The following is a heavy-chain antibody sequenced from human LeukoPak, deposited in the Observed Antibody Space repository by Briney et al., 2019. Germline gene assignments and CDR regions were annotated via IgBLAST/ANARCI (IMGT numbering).Heavy chain of an antibody. D-gene: IGHD1-26*01. Sequence: GASVRASCRASGYTFHTYDITWVRQAPGQGLEWMGWIRSQNGATNYAQKLQGRVTMTTDASTSTVYMELRSLRSDDTAVYYCARVGRSGSPGAFDIWGQGTMVIVSA. CDR2: IRSQNGAT. CDR3: ARVGRSGSPGAFDI. J-gene: IGHJ3*02. CDR1: GYTFHTYD. V-gene: IGHV1-18*01.